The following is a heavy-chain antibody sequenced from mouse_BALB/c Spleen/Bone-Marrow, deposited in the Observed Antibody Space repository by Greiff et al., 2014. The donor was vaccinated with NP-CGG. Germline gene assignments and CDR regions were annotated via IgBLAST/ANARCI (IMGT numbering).Heavy chain of an antibody. CDR3: ARSRVPHAIDY. V-gene: IGHV1S29*02. Sequence: VQLKESGPELVKPGASVKISCKASGYTFTDYNMHWVKQSHGKSLEWIGYIYPYIGYTGYNQKFKSKATMTVDNSSSTAYMQFRSLTSEDSAVYSCARSRVPHAIDYWGQGTSVTVSS. CDR2: IYPYIGYT. CDR1: GYTFTDYN. J-gene: IGHJ4*01.